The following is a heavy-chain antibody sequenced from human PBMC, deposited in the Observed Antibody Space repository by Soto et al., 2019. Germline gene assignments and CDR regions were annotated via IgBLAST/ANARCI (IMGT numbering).Heavy chain of an antibody. CDR1: GYRFTIFW. CDR2: IHPVDSDT. J-gene: IGHJ3*02. Sequence: GESLKISCKTSGYRFTIFWIGWVRQMPGKGLEYMGIIHPVDSDTRYNPSFQGQVTISAAKSNNTAYLQWTSLKASDTAMYYCARQHGDDAFDIWGQGTLVTVSS. CDR3: ARQHGDDAFDI. V-gene: IGHV5-51*01.